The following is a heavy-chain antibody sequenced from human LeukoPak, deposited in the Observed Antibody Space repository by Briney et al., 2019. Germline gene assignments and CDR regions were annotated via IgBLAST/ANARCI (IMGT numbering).Heavy chain of an antibody. CDR1: GYFISSGYY. D-gene: IGHD3-22*01. CDR2: IYHSGST. CDR3: ARDPTYYYDSSGFPFDY. V-gene: IGHV4-38-2*02. Sequence: SETLSLTCTVSGYFISSGYYWGWIRQPPGKGLEWIGSIYHSGSTYYNPSLKSRVTISVDTSKNQFSLKLSSVTAADTAVYYCARDPTYYYDSSGFPFDYWGQGTLVTVSS. J-gene: IGHJ4*02.